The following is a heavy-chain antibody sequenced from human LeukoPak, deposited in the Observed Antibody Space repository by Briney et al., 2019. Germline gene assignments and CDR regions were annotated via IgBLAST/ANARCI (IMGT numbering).Heavy chain of an antibody. V-gene: IGHV4-39*07. CDR2: IYYSGST. D-gene: IGHD6-19*01. CDR3: ARVVISVAVPN. CDR1: GGSISSSSYY. J-gene: IGHJ4*02. Sequence: SETLSLTCTVSGGSISSSSYYWGWIRQPPGKGLEWIGSIYYSGSTYYNPSLKSRVTISVDTSKNQFSLKLSSVTAADTAVYYCARVVISVAVPNWGQGTLVTVSS.